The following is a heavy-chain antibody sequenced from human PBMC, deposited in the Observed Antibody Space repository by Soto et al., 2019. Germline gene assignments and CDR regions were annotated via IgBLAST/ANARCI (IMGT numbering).Heavy chain of an antibody. Sequence: PGGALRLSCAASGFTFINAWINWVRQAPGKGLEGGAFIGSTGRVTHYADSVMGRSTISRDNARNSLDLQMNSLRAEDTAGYHCAXXXPASGXAXXFDIXGQGTMVTVS. CDR2: IGSTGRVT. V-gene: IGHV3-48*04. CDR1: GFTFINAW. CDR3: AXXXPASGXAXXFDI. J-gene: IGHJ3*02.